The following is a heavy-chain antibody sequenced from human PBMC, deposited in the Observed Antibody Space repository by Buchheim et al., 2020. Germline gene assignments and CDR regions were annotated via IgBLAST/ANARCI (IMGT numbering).Heavy chain of an antibody. CDR2: IYSGGST. V-gene: IGHV3-66*01. J-gene: IGHJ6*02. D-gene: IGHD3-10*01. CDR3: ARDLVYYYGSGSYYTIGYYYYGMDV. CDR1: GFTVSSNY. Sequence: EVQLVESGGGLVQPGGSLRLSCAASGFTVSSNYMSWVRQAPGKGLEWVSVIYSGGSTYYADSVKGRFTISRDNSKNTLYLQMESLRAKDTAVYYCARDLVYYYGSGSYYTIGYYYYGMDVWGQGTT.